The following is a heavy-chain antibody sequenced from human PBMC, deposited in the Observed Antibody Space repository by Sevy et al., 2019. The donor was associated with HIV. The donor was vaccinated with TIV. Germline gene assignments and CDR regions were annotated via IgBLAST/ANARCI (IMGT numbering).Heavy chain of an antibody. Sequence: GGSLRLSCAASGFTFSSYGTHWVRQAPGKGLEWVAVIWYDGSNKYYADSVKGRFTISRDNSKNTLYLQMNSLRAEDTAVYYCAREKDIVVVPAAIGKRDYYYGMDVWGQGTTVTVSS. CDR2: IWYDGSNK. J-gene: IGHJ6*02. V-gene: IGHV3-33*01. CDR3: AREKDIVVVPAAIGKRDYYYGMDV. CDR1: GFTFSSYG. D-gene: IGHD2-2*02.